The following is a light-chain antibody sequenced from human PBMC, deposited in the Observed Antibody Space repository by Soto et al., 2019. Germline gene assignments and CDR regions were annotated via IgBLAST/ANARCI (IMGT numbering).Light chain of an antibody. CDR3: QQDKSYPRT. Sequence: QGTRSPSTQWETVGDRETITRRASQSISNWLAWYQQKPGKAPKLLIYDASSLESGVSSRFIGSGSGTACTPTISILQPDDLATYYCQQDKSYPRTFGQGTKVDVK. J-gene: IGKJ1*01. V-gene: IGKV1-5*01. CDR1: QSISNW. CDR2: DAS.